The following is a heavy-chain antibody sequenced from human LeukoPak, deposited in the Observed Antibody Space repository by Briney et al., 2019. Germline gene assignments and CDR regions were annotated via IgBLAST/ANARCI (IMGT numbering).Heavy chain of an antibody. CDR1: GYTFTSYA. D-gene: IGHD3-3*01. CDR2: INTNTGNP. V-gene: IGHV7-4-1*02. CDR3: ARGPSIRFLEWSFDY. Sequence: ASVKVSFKASGYTFTSYAMNWVRQAPGQGLEWTGWINTNTGNPTYAQGFTGRFVFSLDTSVSTAYLQISSLKAEDTAVYYCARGPSIRFLEWSFDYWGQGTLVTVSS. J-gene: IGHJ4*02.